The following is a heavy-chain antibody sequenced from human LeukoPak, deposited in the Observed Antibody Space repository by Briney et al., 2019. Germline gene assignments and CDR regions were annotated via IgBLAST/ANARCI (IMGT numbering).Heavy chain of an antibody. J-gene: IGHJ6*04. D-gene: IGHD3-3*01. CDR2: IKSKSDGGTT. Sequence: GGSLRLSCAASGFTFSSAWMSWVRQAPGKGLEWVGRIKSKSDGGTTDYGAPVNGRFTISRDDSKNTVSLQMDSLKTEDTAVYHCTTLYDHFWSSPAGVWGKGPRSPSPQ. V-gene: IGHV3-15*01. CDR1: GFTFSSAW. CDR3: TTLYDHFWSSPAGV.